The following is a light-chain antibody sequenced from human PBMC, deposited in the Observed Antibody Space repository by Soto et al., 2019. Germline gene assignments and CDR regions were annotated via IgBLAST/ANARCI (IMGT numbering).Light chain of an antibody. V-gene: IGKV3-20*01. CDR3: QQYGGSPSIT. CDR1: QILSSNY. J-gene: IGKJ5*01. CDR2: GES. Sequence: ALTQSPGTLSLSPGEEANPSCRAIQILSSNYLAWYQQKPGQAPRLLIYGESRRATGIPDRFSGGGSGTDFTIAIRRLEPEDSAVYYCQQYGGSPSITFGQGTDWRL.